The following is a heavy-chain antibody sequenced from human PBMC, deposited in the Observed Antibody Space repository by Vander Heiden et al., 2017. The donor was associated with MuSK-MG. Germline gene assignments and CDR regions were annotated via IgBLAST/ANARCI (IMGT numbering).Heavy chain of an antibody. CDR3: AKLSSDWDNDF. V-gene: IGHV3-23*01. J-gene: IGHJ4*02. D-gene: IGHD6-13*01. Sequence: EVQLLQSGGDLVQPGGSLRLSCAASGFTFSNYPMNWVRQAPGKGLEWVSTIRESGGRTYYADSVKGRFTISRDSSRNTVYLQMNSLRAEDTAVYFCAKLSSDWDNDFWGQGTLVTVSS. CDR2: IRESGGRT. CDR1: GFTFSNYP.